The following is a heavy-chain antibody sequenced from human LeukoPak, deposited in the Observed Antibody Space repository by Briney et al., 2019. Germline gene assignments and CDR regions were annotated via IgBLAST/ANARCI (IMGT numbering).Heavy chain of an antibody. V-gene: IGHV4-31*03. CDR3: ARADGTIYYFDS. CDR1: GGSVSSGTYY. CDR2: IYYSGST. Sequence: PSETLSLTCTVSGGSVSSGTYYWAWIRQPPGKGPEWIGYIYYSGSTYYNPSLKSRVIISLNTSKTQFSLKLSSVTAADTAVYYCARADGTIYYFDSWGQGTVVTVSS. D-gene: IGHD5-24*01. J-gene: IGHJ4*02.